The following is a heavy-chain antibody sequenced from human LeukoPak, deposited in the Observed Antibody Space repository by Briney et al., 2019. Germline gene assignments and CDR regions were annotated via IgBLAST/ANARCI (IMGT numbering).Heavy chain of an antibody. J-gene: IGHJ6*02. V-gene: IGHV1-18*01. CDR1: GYTFTSYG. CDR2: ISAYNGNT. Sequence: GASVKVSCKASGYTFTSYGISWVRQAPGQGLEWMGWISAYNGNTNYAQKLQGRVTMTTDTSTSTAYMELRSLRSEDTAVYYCARGVVVPAARSYYYGMDVWGQGTTVTVSS. D-gene: IGHD2-2*01. CDR3: ARGVVVPAARSYYYGMDV.